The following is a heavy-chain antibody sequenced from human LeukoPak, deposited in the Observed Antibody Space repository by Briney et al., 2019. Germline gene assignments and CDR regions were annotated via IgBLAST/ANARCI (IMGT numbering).Heavy chain of an antibody. CDR2: IYHSGST. CDR3: ARVGYGDPIDY. D-gene: IGHD4-17*01. Sequence: SETLSLTCAVSGYSISSGYYWGWIRQPPGKGLEWIGSIYHSGSTYYNPSLKSRVAISVDTSKNQFSLKLSSVTAADTAVYYCARVGYGDPIDYGGQGTLVTVSS. J-gene: IGHJ4*02. CDR1: GYSISSGYY. V-gene: IGHV4-38-2*01.